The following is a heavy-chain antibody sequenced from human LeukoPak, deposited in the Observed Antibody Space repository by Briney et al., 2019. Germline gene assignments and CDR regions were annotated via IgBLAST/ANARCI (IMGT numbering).Heavy chain of an antibody. J-gene: IGHJ4*02. CDR2: INPNSGGT. D-gene: IGHD6-6*01. CDR1: GYTFTGYY. CDR3: AGDRRFYEYSSSYRPSWEPDYYFDY. Sequence: ASVKVSCKASGYTFTGYYIHWVRQAPGQGLEWMGWINPNSGGTNYAQKFQGRVTMTRDTSISTAYMELSRLRSDDTAVYYCAGDRRFYEYSSSYRPSWEPDYYFDYWGQGTLVTVSS. V-gene: IGHV1-2*02.